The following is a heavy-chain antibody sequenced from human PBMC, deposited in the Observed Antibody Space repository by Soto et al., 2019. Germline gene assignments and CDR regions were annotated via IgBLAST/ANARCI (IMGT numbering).Heavy chain of an antibody. D-gene: IGHD3-10*01. Sequence: PSETLSLTCTVSGGSISSSSYYWGWIRQPPGKGLEWIGSIYYSGSTYYNPSLKSRVTISVYTSKNQFSLKLSSVTAADTAVYYCARTYYYGSGSYYNTRPIPYYYYYGMDVWGQGTTVTVSS. CDR2: IYYSGST. V-gene: IGHV4-39*01. CDR1: GGSISSSSYY. CDR3: ARTYYYGSGSYYNTRPIPYYYYYGMDV. J-gene: IGHJ6*02.